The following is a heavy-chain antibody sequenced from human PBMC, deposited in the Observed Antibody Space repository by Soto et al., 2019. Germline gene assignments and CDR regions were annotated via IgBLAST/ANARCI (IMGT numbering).Heavy chain of an antibody. V-gene: IGHV1-69*01. D-gene: IGHD1-7*01. CDR3: ARAGRRSWNYPFDY. CDR2: IIPIFGTA. J-gene: IGHJ4*02. CDR1: GGTFSSYA. Sequence: QVQLVQSGAEVKKPGSSVKVSCKASGGTFSSYAISWVRQAPGQGLEWMGGIIPIFGTANYAQKFQGRVTITADESTSTDYMELSSLRSEDTAVYYCARAGRRSWNYPFDYWGQGTLVTVSS.